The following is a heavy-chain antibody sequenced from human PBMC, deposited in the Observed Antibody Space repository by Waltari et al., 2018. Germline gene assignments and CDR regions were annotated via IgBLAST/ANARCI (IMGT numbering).Heavy chain of an antibody. Sequence: EVQLVESGGGSVQPGGSLRLACESSGCHFSGTSMNWVRQAPGKGPEWISNINSGSTTISYADSVRVRFTISRDNAKSFLYLDLFSLRAEDTAVYYCVRDPYHDPSGYPGYWGQGTLVTVSS. D-gene: IGHD3-22*01. J-gene: IGHJ4*02. CDR3: VRDPYHDPSGYPGY. CDR1: GCHFSGTS. CDR2: INSGSTTI. V-gene: IGHV3-48*01.